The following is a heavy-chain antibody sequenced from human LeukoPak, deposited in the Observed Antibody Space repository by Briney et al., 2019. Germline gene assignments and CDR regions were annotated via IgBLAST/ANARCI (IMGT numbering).Heavy chain of an antibody. J-gene: IGHJ4*02. Sequence: SETLSLTCTVSGDPISSYSDYKWTWIRQPPGKGLEWIGYIYHSGSTNYNPSLKSRVTISVDTSRNQFSLKLTSVTAADTAVYYCAREYSAFDYWGQGTLVTASS. V-gene: IGHV4-61*08. CDR3: AREYSAFDY. CDR2: IYHSGST. D-gene: IGHD5-12*01. CDR1: GDPISSYSDY.